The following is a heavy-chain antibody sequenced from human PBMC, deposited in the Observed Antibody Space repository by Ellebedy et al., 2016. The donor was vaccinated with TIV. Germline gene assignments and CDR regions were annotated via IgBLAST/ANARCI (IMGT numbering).Heavy chain of an antibody. Sequence: SVKVSCXASGDTFSDYTINWVRQAPGQGLEWMGGIIPIFGTADYAETLQGRVTITADESTSTAFMELSSLRSEDTAVYYCARGSCRGGTCHYPFESYYYYYGMDVWGQGTTVTVSS. CDR1: GDTFSDYT. V-gene: IGHV1-69*13. D-gene: IGHD2-15*01. CDR2: IIPIFGTA. CDR3: ARGSCRGGTCHYPFESYYYYYGMDV. J-gene: IGHJ6*02.